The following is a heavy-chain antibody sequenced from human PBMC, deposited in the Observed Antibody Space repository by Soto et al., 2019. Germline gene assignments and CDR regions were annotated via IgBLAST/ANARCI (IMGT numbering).Heavy chain of an antibody. CDR1: DESFSVYY. J-gene: IGHJ3*02. V-gene: IGHV4-34*01. D-gene: IGHD2-2*01. CDR3: ARDSTRRGACDI. CDR2: INHAGST. Sequence: SETLSLTXAVGDESFSVYYWTWIRQPPGKGLEWLGEINHAGSTNYNPSLKSRVTMSVDTSKSQLSLKLTSVNVADTAVYYCARDSTRRGACDIWGQGTRVTVSS.